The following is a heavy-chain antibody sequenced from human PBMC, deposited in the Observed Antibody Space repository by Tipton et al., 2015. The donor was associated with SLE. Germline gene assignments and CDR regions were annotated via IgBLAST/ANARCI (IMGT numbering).Heavy chain of an antibody. CDR2: IDPSDSYT. V-gene: IGHV5-10-1*01. CDR1: GYSFTSYW. CDR3: ARVTSVSIAAAGFDY. Sequence: VQLVQSGAEVKKPGESLRIYCKGSGYSFTSYWISWVRQMPGKGLEWMGRIDPSDSYTNYSPSCQGHVTISADKSISTAYLQWSSLKASDTAMYYCARVTSVSIAAAGFDYWGQGTLVTVSS. D-gene: IGHD6-13*01. J-gene: IGHJ4*02.